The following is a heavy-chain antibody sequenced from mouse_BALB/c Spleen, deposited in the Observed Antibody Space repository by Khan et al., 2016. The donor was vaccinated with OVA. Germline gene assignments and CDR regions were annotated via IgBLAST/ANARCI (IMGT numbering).Heavy chain of an antibody. CDR3: AREGAYYRTSAWFAY. CDR2: IIPTNDYT. Sequence: QIQLVQSGAELARPGASVKLSCKASGYTFTTYTIHWVIQRPGQGLEWFGYIIPTNDYTNYNQKFKDRTTLTADKSSSTAFLQLSSLTSEDSALTYCAREGAYYRTSAWFAYWGQGTLVTVSA. J-gene: IGHJ3*01. CDR1: GYTFTTYT. D-gene: IGHD2-10*01. V-gene: IGHV1-4*01.